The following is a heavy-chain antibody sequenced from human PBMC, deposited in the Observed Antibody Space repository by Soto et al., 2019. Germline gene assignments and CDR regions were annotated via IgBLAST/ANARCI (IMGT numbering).Heavy chain of an antibody. CDR1: GGSFSGYY. CDR3: ARGDSNYGLAY. V-gene: IGHV4-34*01. D-gene: IGHD4-4*01. J-gene: IGHJ4*02. Sequence: SETLSLTCAVYGGSFSGYYWSLIRQPPGKGLEWIGEINHSGSTNYNPSLKSRVTISVDTSKNQFSLRLSSVTAADTAVYYCARGDSNYGLAYWGQGTLVTVSS. CDR2: INHSGST.